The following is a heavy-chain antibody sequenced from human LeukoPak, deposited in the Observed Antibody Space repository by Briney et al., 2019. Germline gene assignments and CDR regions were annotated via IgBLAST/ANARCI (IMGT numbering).Heavy chain of an antibody. V-gene: IGHV3-48*01. CDR1: GFTFSSYS. J-gene: IGHJ4*02. CDR2: ISSSSSTI. D-gene: IGHD3-10*01. CDR3: ASLEYYYGSGNYY. Sequence: GGSLRLSCAASGFTFSSYSMNWVRQAPGKGLELVSYISSSSSTIYYADSVKGRFTISRDNAKNSLYLQMNSLRAEDTAVYYCASLEYYYGSGNYYWGQGTLITVSS.